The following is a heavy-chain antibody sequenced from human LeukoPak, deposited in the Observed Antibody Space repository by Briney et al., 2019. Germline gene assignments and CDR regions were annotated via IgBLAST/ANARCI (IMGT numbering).Heavy chain of an antibody. CDR2: ISGSGGST. CDR1: GFTFSSYG. D-gene: IGHD3-3*01. CDR3: AKDSLDILVWFDP. Sequence: PGGTLRLSCAASGFTFSSYGMSWVRQAPGKGLEWVSAISGSGGSTYYADSVKGRFTISRDNSKNTLYLQMNSLRAEDTAVYYCAKDSLDILVWFDPWGQGTLVTISS. J-gene: IGHJ5*02. V-gene: IGHV3-23*01.